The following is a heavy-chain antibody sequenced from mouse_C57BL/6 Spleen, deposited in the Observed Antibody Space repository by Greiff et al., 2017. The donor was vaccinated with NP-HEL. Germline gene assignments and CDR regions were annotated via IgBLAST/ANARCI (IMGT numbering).Heavy chain of an antibody. J-gene: IGHJ1*03. D-gene: IGHD1-1*01. CDR2: INPNNGGT. CDR1: GYTFTDYN. Sequence: VQLQQSGPELVKPGASVKIPCKASGYTFTDYNMDWVKQSHGKSLEWIGDINPNNGGTIYNQKFKGKATLTVDKSSSTAYMELRSLTSEDTAVYYCARGIITTVVATSRYWYFDVWGTGTTVTVSS. CDR3: ARGIITTVVATSRYWYFDV. V-gene: IGHV1-18*01.